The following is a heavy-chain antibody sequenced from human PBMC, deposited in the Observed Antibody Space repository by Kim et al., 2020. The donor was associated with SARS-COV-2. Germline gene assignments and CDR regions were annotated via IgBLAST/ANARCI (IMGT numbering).Heavy chain of an antibody. V-gene: IGHV3-9*01. J-gene: IGHJ4*02. Sequence: SVKGRFTSSRDNAKNSLYLQMNSLRAEDTALYYCAKGAQGGFGELFLSDYWGQGTLVTVSS. CDR3: AKGAQGGFGELFLSDY. D-gene: IGHD3-10*01.